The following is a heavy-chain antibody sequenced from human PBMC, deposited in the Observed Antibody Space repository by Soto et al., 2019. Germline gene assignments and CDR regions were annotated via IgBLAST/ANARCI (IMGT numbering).Heavy chain of an antibody. CDR2: INSGGSAI. CDR1: GFTFSSYW. V-gene: IGHV3-74*01. J-gene: IGHJ4*02. CDR3: VRAWAGY. Sequence: EVQLVESGGGLVQPGGSLRLSCAASGFTFSSYWMHWIRQAPGKGLVWVSRINSGGSAINYADSVKGRFTVSRDNAKNTLYLQMNSLRAEDTAVYYCVRAWAGYWGQGTLVTVSS. D-gene: IGHD6-19*01.